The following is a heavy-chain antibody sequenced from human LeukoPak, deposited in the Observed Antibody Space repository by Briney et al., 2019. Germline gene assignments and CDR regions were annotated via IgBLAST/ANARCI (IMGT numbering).Heavy chain of an antibody. V-gene: IGHV3-30*18. CDR3: AKLPAEEYYDFWSGYQGWFDP. CDR1: GFTFSNYG. Sequence: PGRSLRLSCAASGFTFSNYGMHWVRQAPGKGLEWVAVISYDGSNKYYADSVKGRFTISRDNSKNTLYLQMNSLRAEDTAVYYCAKLPAEEYYDFWSGYQGWFDPWGQGALVTVSS. J-gene: IGHJ5*02. CDR2: ISYDGSNK. D-gene: IGHD3-3*01.